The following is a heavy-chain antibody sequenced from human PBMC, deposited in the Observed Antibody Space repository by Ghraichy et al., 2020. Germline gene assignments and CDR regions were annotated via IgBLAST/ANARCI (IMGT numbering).Heavy chain of an antibody. Sequence: GSLRLTCTVSGGSISNEHWNWVRQPPGKGLEWIAYLFNDGSTSYNPSLKNRVTISLDRSQNQLSLRLTSVTAADTAVYFCARSLSGLDSGDYWGQGTLVTVSS. CDR1: GGSISNEH. CDR2: LFNDGST. J-gene: IGHJ4*02. D-gene: IGHD2-2*03. V-gene: IGHV4-59*01. CDR3: ARSLSGLDSGDY.